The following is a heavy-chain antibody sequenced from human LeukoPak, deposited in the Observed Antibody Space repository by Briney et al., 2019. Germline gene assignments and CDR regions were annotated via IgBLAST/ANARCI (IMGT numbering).Heavy chain of an antibody. CDR3: ATHDSGGNYAFDY. Sequence: GKSLKISCKGSEYTFTNYWIAWVRQMPGKGLECMGIIYPGDSNTRYSPSFQGQVTVSADKSISTAYLQWSSLKASDTAMYYCATHDSGGNYAFDYWGQGTLVTVSS. D-gene: IGHD4-23*01. CDR1: EYTFTNYW. V-gene: IGHV5-51*01. J-gene: IGHJ4*02. CDR2: IYPGDSNT.